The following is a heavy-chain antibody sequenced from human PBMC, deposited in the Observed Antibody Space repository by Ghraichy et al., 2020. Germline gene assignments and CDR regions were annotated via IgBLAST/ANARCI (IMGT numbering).Heavy chain of an antibody. Sequence: GGSLRLSCAASGFTFRYYCMRWVRQAPGRGLEWVANINQDGSYKRYVDSVKGRFTISRDNTKDSVSLQMNSLRAEDAAVYYCRTYYYPLGFDYWGRGTLVT. V-gene: IGHV3-7*03. D-gene: IGHD3-22*01. CDR2: INQDGSYK. CDR1: GFTFRYYC. CDR3: RTYYYPLGFDY. J-gene: IGHJ4*01.